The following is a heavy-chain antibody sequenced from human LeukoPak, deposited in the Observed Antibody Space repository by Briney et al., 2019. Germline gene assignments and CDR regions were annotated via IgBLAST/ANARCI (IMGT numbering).Heavy chain of an antibody. D-gene: IGHD3-22*01. Sequence: SETLSLTCTVSGGSISSGGYYWSWIRQHPGKGLEWIGYIYYSGSTYYNPSLKSRVTISVDTSKNQFSLKLSSVTAADTAVYYCASVYDSSGYYPFWGQGTLVTVSS. CDR3: ASVYDSSGYYPF. V-gene: IGHV4-31*03. J-gene: IGHJ4*02. CDR2: IYYSGST. CDR1: GGSISSGGYY.